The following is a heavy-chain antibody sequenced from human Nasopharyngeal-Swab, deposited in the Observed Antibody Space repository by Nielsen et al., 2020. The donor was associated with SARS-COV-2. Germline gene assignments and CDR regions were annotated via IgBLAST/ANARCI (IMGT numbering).Heavy chain of an antibody. V-gene: IGHV4-31*03. Sequence: TLSLTCTVSGGSISSGGYYWSWIRQHPGKGLEWIGYIYYSGSTYYNPSLKSRVTISVDTSKNQFSLKLSSVTAADTAVYYCARATSNIVLMVYAIGAFDIWGQGTMVTVSS. J-gene: IGHJ3*02. CDR3: ARATSNIVLMVYAIGAFDI. CDR2: IYYSGST. CDR1: GGSISSGGYY. D-gene: IGHD2-8*01.